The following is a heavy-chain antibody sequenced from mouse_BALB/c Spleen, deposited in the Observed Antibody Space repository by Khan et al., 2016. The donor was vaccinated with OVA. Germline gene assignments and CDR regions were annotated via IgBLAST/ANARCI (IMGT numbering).Heavy chain of an antibody. Sequence: VQLKQSGPELVKPGASVKMSCKAFGYKFTSYIMYWVKQKPGQGLEWIGYINPYNDGTNYNAKFKGKATLTSDKSSSTAYMELSSLTSEDSAVYYCATWKEVRRFMDYWGQGTSVIVSS. J-gene: IGHJ4*01. CDR1: GYKFTSYI. CDR2: INPYNDGT. CDR3: ATWKEVRRFMDY. V-gene: IGHV1S136*01.